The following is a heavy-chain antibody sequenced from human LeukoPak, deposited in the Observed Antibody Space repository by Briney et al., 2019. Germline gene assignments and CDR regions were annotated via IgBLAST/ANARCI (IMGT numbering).Heavy chain of an antibody. Sequence: KPSETLSLTCSVSGGSISSYYWSWIRQPPGKGLEWIGYIYYSGRTNYNPSLKSRVTISVDTSKNQFSLTLSSVTAADTAVYYCARAAVAGHLYYFDYWGQGTLVTVPS. CDR3: ARAAVAGHLYYFDY. CDR1: GGSISSYY. D-gene: IGHD6-19*01. J-gene: IGHJ4*02. V-gene: IGHV4-59*01. CDR2: IYYSGRT.